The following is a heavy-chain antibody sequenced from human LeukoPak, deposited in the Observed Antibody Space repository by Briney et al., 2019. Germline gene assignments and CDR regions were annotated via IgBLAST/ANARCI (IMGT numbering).Heavy chain of an antibody. J-gene: IGHJ5*02. CDR3: GKEGGA. CDR2: IGGRGGST. D-gene: IGHD3-16*01. Sequence: GGSLRLSCAASGFTFSSYAMSWVRQAPGKGPEWVSAIGGRGGSTYYADSVGGRFTISRDNSKDMVYLRMNSLKVEDTATYYCGKEGGAWGQGTKVTVSS. V-gene: IGHV3-23*01. CDR1: GFTFSSYA.